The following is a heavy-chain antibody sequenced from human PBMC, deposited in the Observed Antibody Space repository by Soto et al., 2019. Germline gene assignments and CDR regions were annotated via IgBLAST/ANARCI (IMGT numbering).Heavy chain of an antibody. CDR3: VRQGIGFLHGLVDV. D-gene: IGHD3-10*01. J-gene: IGHJ6*01. CDR2: VYDTWST. Sequence: QVQVQQSGPGLVKPSETLSLTCTVSSGPSKSHNWGWIRQPPGRGLEWIGYVYDTWSTSYNPSLKIRVTLSADTSTNRISLTLRFVTAADTAVYYCVRQGIGFLHGLVDVWGQGTTVIVSS. CDR1: SGPSKSHN. V-gene: IGHV4-59*08.